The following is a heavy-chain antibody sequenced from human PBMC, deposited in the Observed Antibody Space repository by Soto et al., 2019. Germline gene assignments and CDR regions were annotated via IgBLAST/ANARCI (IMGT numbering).Heavy chain of an antibody. J-gene: IGHJ4*02. V-gene: IGHV4-31*03. CDR1: NGSISSGGYY. CDR3: ASDRSYYGSGRLDY. Sequence: QVQLQESGPGLVKPSETLSLTCTVSNGSISSGGYYWSWIRQHPGKGLEWIGYVYYSGSTYYNPPLKSRVTISEDTSKNPFSVKLSSVTAADTAVYYCASDRSYYGSGRLDYWGQGTLVTVSS. D-gene: IGHD3-10*01. CDR2: VYYSGST.